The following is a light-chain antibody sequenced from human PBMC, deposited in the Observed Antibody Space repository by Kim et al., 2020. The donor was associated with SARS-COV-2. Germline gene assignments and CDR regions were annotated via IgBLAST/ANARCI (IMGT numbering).Light chain of an antibody. CDR3: AAWDDSVSGVI. V-gene: IGLV1-44*01. Sequence: GERVTLSCSESSSNIAGNSVNWYQQVPGTAPKLLIYGDNERPSGVPDRFSGSKSGTAASLAISGLQSDDEADYYCAAWDDSVSGVIFGGGTQLTVL. J-gene: IGLJ2*01. CDR2: GDN. CDR1: SSNIAGNS.